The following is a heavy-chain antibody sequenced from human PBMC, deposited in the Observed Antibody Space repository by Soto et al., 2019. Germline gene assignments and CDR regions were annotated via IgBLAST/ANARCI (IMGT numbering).Heavy chain of an antibody. Sequence: SVKVSCKASGGTFSSYATSWVRQAPGQGLEWMGGIIPIFGTANYAQKFQGSVTITADESTSTAYMELSSLRSEDTAVYYCAREEDAYCGGDCYSEAWFDPWGQGTLVTVSS. V-gene: IGHV1-69*13. J-gene: IGHJ5*02. CDR2: IIPIFGTA. CDR1: GGTFSSYA. CDR3: AREEDAYCGGDCYSEAWFDP. D-gene: IGHD2-21*02.